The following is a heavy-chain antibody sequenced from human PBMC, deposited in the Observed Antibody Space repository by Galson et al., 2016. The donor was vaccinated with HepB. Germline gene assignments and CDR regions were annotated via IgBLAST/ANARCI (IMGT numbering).Heavy chain of an antibody. J-gene: IGHJ4*02. CDR3: AKGSAYAGGKVALSIGS. CDR2: ISDSGSRT. Sequence: SLRLSCAASGFTFSNYAMGWLRQAPGKGLEWVSAISDSGSRTYYTASVKGRFTISRDNSKNTLYLQMNTLRAEDTAIYYCAKGSAYAGGKVALSIGSWGQGTLVTVSS. CDR1: GFTFSNYA. D-gene: IGHD3-16*01. V-gene: IGHV3-23*01.